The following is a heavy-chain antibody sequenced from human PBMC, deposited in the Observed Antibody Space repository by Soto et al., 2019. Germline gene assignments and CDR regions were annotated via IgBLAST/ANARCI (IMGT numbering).Heavy chain of an antibody. CDR2: ITHSSSSI. D-gene: IGHD1-26*01. V-gene: IGHV3-21*01. Sequence: EVQLVESGGGLVKPGESLRLSCVASGFTFSDSAMNWVRQAPGKGLEWVSSITHSSSSISYADSVKGRFTISRDNAQKSLYLEMNSLRPEDTAVYYCARGGGSFSYWGQGTRVTVSS. J-gene: IGHJ4*02. CDR1: GFTFSDSA. CDR3: ARGGGSFSY.